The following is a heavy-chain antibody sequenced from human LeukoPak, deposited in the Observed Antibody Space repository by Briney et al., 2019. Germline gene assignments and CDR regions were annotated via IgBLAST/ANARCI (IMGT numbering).Heavy chain of an antibody. CDR1: GGSISSSSYY. CDR3: ARAARVGAMFVY. V-gene: IGHV4-39*01. Sequence: SETLSLTCTVSGGSISSSSYYWGWIRQPPGKGLEWIGSIYYSGSTYYNPSLKSRVTISVDTSKNQFSLKLSSVTAADTAVYYCARAARVGAMFVYWGQGTLVTVSS. CDR2: IYYSGST. D-gene: IGHD1-26*01. J-gene: IGHJ4*02.